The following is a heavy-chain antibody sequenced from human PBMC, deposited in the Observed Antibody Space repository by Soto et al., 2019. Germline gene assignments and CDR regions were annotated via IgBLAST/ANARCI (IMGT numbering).Heavy chain of an antibody. D-gene: IGHD6-13*01. Sequence: SETLSLTCTVSGGSISSGGYHWSWIRQHPGKGLEWIGYIYYSGSTYYNPSLKSRVTISVDTSKNQFSLKLSSVTAADTAVYYCARGQGAAAGHSNFDYWGQGALVTVSS. J-gene: IGHJ4*02. CDR1: GGSISSGGYH. CDR2: IYYSGST. V-gene: IGHV4-31*03. CDR3: ARGQGAAAGHSNFDY.